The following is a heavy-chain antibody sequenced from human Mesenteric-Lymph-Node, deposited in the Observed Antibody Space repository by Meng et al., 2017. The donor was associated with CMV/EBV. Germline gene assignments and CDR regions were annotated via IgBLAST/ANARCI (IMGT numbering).Heavy chain of an antibody. V-gene: IGHV1-2*02. Sequence: ASVKVSCKASGYIFSGYYIHWVRQAPGQGLEWMGWINPDSGDTNYAQKFQGRVTMTRDTSISTAYMELSRLRSDDTAVYYCARVGWVVAMWPVDWFDPWGQGTLVTVSS. CDR1: GYIFSGYY. CDR3: ARVGWVVAMWPVDWFDP. J-gene: IGHJ5*02. CDR2: INPDSGDT. D-gene: IGHD2-15*01.